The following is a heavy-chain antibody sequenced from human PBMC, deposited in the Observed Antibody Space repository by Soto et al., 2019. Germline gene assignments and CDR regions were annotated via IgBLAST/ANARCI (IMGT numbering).Heavy chain of an antibody. CDR2: IIPIFGTA. D-gene: IGHD3-3*01. J-gene: IGHJ5*02. CDR1: GGSFSSYA. CDR3: ARELRFLESWFDP. Sequence: QVQLVQSGAEVKKPGSSVKVSCKASGGSFSSYAISWVRQAPGQGLEWMGGIIPIFGTANYAQKFQGRVTITADKSTSTAYIELSILRYEDTAVYYCARELRFLESWFDPWGQGTLVTVSS. V-gene: IGHV1-69*06.